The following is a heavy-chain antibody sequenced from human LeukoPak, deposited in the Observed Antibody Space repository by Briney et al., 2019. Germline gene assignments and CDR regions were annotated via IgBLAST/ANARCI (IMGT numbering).Heavy chain of an antibody. CDR2: ISYDGSNK. CDR3: AKDRNCGDDCN. Sequence: GGSLRLSCAASGFTFSSYGMHWVRQAPGKGLEWVAVISYDGSNKYYADSVKGRFTVSRDNSKNTLYLQMSSLRAEDTAVYYCAKDRNCGDDCNWGQGTLVTVSS. CDR1: GFTFSSYG. D-gene: IGHD2-21*01. V-gene: IGHV3-30*18. J-gene: IGHJ4*02.